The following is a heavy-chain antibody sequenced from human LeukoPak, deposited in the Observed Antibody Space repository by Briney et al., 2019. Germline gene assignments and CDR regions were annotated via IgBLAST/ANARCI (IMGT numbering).Heavy chain of an antibody. CDR3: ARDLNYYDSSGYQNLDY. CDR2: ISSRSTNI. J-gene: IGHJ4*02. Sequence: PGGSLRLSCAGSGFTFSRYSMNWFRQAPGKGLERVSSISSRSTNIFYADSVKGRFTISRDNVKNSLYLQMNSLRAEDTAVYYCARDLNYYDSSGYQNLDYWGQGTLVTVSS. D-gene: IGHD3-22*01. CDR1: GFTFSRYS. V-gene: IGHV3-21*04.